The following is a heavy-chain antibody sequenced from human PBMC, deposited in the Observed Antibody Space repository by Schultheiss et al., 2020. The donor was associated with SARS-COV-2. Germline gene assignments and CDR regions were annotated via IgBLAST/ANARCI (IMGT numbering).Heavy chain of an antibody. J-gene: IGHJ4*01. CDR2: IRSSGRDI. CDR1: GFTFATYN. V-gene: IGHV3-21*01. Sequence: GGSLRLSCAASGFTFATYNMHWVRQAPGKGLEFVASIRSSGRDIYYADSMQGRFTVSRDNANNSLYLQMHSLRVEDTAVYYCARDFQIASMGLAVDYWGQGTLVTVSS. CDR3: ARDFQIASMGLAVDY. D-gene: IGHD5/OR15-5a*01.